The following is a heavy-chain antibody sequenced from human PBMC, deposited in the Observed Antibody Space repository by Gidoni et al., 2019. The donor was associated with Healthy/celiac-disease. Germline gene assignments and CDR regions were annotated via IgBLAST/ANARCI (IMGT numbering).Heavy chain of an antibody. J-gene: IGHJ6*03. CDR2: ISHDGSNK. Sequence: QVQLVESGGGVVQPGRSLRLSCAASGFPFSSYGMHWVRQAPGKGLEWVAVISHDGSNKYYADSVKGRFTISRDNSKNTLYLQMNSLRAEDTAVYYCATSNTEPPYYYYYMDVWGKGTTVTVSS. D-gene: IGHD1-26*01. CDR1: GFPFSSYG. V-gene: IGHV3-30*03. CDR3: ATSNTEPPYYYYYMDV.